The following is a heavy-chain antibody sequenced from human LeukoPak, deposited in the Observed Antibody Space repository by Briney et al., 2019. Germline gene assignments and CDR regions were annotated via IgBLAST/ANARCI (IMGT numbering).Heavy chain of an antibody. J-gene: IGHJ6*04. D-gene: IGHD3-10*01. CDR2: IYYSGST. CDR1: GGSISSGDYY. CDR3: ARDSYGSGSYIGWYYGMDV. V-gene: IGHV4-30-4*01. Sequence: PSQTLSLTCTVSGGSISSGDYYWSWIRQPPGKGLEWNGYIYYSGSTYYNPSLKSRVTISVDTSKNQFSLKLSSVTAADTAVYYCARDSYGSGSYIGWYYGMDVWGKGTTVTVSS.